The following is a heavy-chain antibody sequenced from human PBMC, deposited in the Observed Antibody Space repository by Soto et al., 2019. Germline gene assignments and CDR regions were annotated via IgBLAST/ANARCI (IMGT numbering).Heavy chain of an antibody. J-gene: IGHJ6*02. CDR1: GGTFSSYA. D-gene: IGHD4-17*01. CDR3: ARVRARLVYYYYGMDV. V-gene: IGHV1-69*13. Sequence: GASVKVSCKASGGTFSSYAISWVRQAPGQGLEWMGGIIPIFGTANYAQKFQGRVTITADESTSTAYMELSSLRSEDTAVYYCARVRARLVYYYYGMDVWGQGTTGTVSS. CDR2: IIPIFGTA.